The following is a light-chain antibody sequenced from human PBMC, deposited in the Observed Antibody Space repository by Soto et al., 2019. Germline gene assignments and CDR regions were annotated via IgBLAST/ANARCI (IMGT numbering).Light chain of an antibody. V-gene: IGKV3-11*01. J-gene: IGKJ5*01. CDR3: QQRSNWPPIT. Sequence: ETVLTQSPATLSLSPGERATLSRRASQSVSRYLAWYQQKPGQGPRLLIYDASNRATGIPARFSGSGSGTDFTLTISSLEPEDFAIYYCQQRSNWPPITFGQGTRLEIK. CDR1: QSVSRY. CDR2: DAS.